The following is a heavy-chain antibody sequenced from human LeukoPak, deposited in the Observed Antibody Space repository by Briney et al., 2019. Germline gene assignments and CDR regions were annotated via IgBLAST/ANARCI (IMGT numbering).Heavy chain of an antibody. CDR2: ISFSAGTT. CDR1: EITLSSYG. D-gene: IGHD2-21*02. J-gene: IGHJ4*02. Sequence: PGGSLRLPCEASEITLSSYGVSWVRQAPGKGLEWLSAISFSAGTTYYADSVKGRFTISRDNSKNTLYLQLSSLRAEDTAVYYCAKISWDSGGDREKFWGQGTLVTVSS. CDR3: AKISWDSGGDREKF. V-gene: IGHV3-23*01.